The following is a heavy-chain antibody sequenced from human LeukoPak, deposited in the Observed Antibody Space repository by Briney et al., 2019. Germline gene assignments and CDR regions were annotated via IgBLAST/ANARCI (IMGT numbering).Heavy chain of an antibody. V-gene: IGHV3-53*04. J-gene: IGHJ5*02. CDR2: IYSGGST. CDR3: ARESYYYDSSGYFDP. Sequence: GGSLRLSCAASGFTVSSNYMSWVRQAPGKGLEWVSVIYSGGSTYYADSVKGRFTISRHNSKNTLYPQMNSLRAEDTAVYYCARESYYYDSSGYFDPWGQGTLVTVSS. D-gene: IGHD3-22*01. CDR1: GFTVSSNY.